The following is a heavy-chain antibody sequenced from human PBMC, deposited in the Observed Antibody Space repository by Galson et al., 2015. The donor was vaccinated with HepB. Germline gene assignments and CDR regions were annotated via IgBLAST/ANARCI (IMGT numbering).Heavy chain of an antibody. CDR1: GGSISSSSYY. CDR2: IYYSGST. J-gene: IGHJ4*02. Sequence: SETLSLTCTVSGGSISSSSYYWGWIRQPPGKGLEWIGSIYYSGSTYYNPSLKSRVTISVDTSKNQFSLKLSSVTAADTAVYYCARDPYYYGSGSYPDYWGQGTLVTVSS. V-gene: IGHV4-39*07. CDR3: ARDPYYYGSGSYPDY. D-gene: IGHD3-10*01.